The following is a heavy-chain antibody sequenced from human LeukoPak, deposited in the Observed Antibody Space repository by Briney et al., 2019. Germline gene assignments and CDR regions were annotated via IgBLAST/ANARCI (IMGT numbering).Heavy chain of an antibody. CDR2: IYSGGST. Sequence: PGGSLRLSCAASGFTVSSNYMSWVRQAPGKGLEWVSVIYSGGSTYYADSVKGRFTISRDNSKNTLYLQMNSLRAEDTAVYYCARVKWESGVDYWGQGTLVTVSS. J-gene: IGHJ4*02. CDR1: GFTVSSNY. V-gene: IGHV3-53*01. D-gene: IGHD1-26*01. CDR3: ARVKWESGVDY.